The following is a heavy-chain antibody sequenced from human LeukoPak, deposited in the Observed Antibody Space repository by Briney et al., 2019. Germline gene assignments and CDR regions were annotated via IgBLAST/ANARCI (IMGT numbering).Heavy chain of an antibody. V-gene: IGHV3-21*01. Sequence: GGSLRLSCAASGFTFSSYSMNWVRQAPGKGLEWVSSISSSSSYIYYADSVKGRFTISRDNAKNSLYLQMNSLRAEDTAVYYCARGRQTSGTDKPKYYYYYMDVWGKGTTVTVSS. CDR3: ARGRQTSGTDKPKYYYYYMDV. CDR2: ISSSSSYI. J-gene: IGHJ6*03. CDR1: GFTFSSYS. D-gene: IGHD6-25*01.